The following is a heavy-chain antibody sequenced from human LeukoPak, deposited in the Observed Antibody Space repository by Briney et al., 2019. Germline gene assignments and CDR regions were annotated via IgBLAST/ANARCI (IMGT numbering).Heavy chain of an antibody. V-gene: IGHV3-7*01. CDR1: GITFSDYW. CDR3: AGGWGWHTDH. Sequence: GGSLRLSCVASGITFSDYWMTWVRQAPGKGLEWVANIKPDGSERNYVDSVKGRFTISRDNAKKSLSLQMNSLRTEDTAVYYCAGGWGWHTDHWGQGTLVTVSS. D-gene: IGHD7-27*01. CDR2: IKPDGSER. J-gene: IGHJ4*02.